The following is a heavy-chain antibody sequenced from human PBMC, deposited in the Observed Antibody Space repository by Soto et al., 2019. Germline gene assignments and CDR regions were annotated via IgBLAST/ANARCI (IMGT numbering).Heavy chain of an antibody. J-gene: IGHJ6*02. CDR1: GLTVSHNY. CDR2: LYTEGTT. V-gene: IGHV3-53*01. D-gene: IGHD3-16*01. Sequence: EVQLVESGGGLIQPGASLRLSCVASGLTVSHNYMAWVRQAPEMGLEWVSILYTEGTTYYADSVKGRFTISRDSSKNTLFLQMDSLRAEDTAVYYCVRPRPSGENYGMDVWGQGTTVTVSS. CDR3: VRPRPSGENYGMDV.